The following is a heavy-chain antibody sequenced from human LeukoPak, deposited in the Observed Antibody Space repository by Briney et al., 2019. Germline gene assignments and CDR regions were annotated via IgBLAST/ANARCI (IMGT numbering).Heavy chain of an antibody. Sequence: SGTLSLTCAVSGGSISSSNWWSWVRQPPGKGLEWIGEIYHSGSTNYNPSLKSRVTISVGKSKNQFSLKLSSVTAADTAVYYCASLYGSGSYYNKGYYYYGMDVWGQGTTVTVSS. CDR2: IYHSGST. D-gene: IGHD3-10*01. J-gene: IGHJ6*02. V-gene: IGHV4-4*02. CDR3: ASLYGSGSYYNKGYYYYGMDV. CDR1: GGSISSSNW.